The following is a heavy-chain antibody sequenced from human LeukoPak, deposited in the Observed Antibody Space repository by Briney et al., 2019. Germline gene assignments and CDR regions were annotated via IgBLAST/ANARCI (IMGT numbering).Heavy chain of an antibody. V-gene: IGHV3-49*03. D-gene: IGHD3-3*01. CDR2: IRGKPYGETT. Sequence: AGGSLRLSCAASGFTFDDYAMSWFRQAPGKGLEWVGFIRGKPYGETTEYAASVQGRFTISRGDSESTTYLQLNSLKTEDTAVYYCTRGSDTIFGVARDGFDSWGQGTLVTVSS. J-gene: IGHJ4*02. CDR1: GFTFDDYA. CDR3: TRGSDTIFGVARDGFDS.